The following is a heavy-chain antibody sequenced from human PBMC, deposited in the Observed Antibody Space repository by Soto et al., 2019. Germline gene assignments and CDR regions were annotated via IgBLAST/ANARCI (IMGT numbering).Heavy chain of an antibody. D-gene: IGHD6-19*01. V-gene: IGHV3-30-3*01. CDR1: GFTFSSYA. J-gene: IGHJ3*02. CDR2: ISYDGSNK. CDR3: ARDSLDSSGWYMGAFDAFDI. Sequence: GGSLRLSCAASGFTFSSYAMHWVRQAPGKGLEWVAVISYDGSNKYYADSVKGRFTISRDNSKNTLYLQMNSLRAEDTAVYYCARDSLDSSGWYMGAFDAFDIWGQGTMVTVSS.